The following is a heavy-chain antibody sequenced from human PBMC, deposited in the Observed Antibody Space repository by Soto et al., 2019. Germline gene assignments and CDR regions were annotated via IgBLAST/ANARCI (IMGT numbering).Heavy chain of an antibody. CDR3: ASSGWNWDFDY. V-gene: IGHV4-39*01. J-gene: IGHJ4*02. Sequence: QLQLQESGPGLVEPSETLSLTCTVSGGSVSSSSYSWGWIRQPPGKGLEWIENIYYSGTTYYNPSRKSRVTISVDTCKNQFSLKLSSVTAADTAVYYCASSGWNWDFDYWGQGTLVTVSS. D-gene: IGHD6-19*01. CDR1: GGSVSSSSYS. CDR2: IYYSGTT.